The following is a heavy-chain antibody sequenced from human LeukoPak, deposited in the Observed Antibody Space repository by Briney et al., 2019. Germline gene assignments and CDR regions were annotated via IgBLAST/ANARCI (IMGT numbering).Heavy chain of an antibody. CDR2: ISYDGSNK. D-gene: IGHD2-15*01. CDR3: AKGLGYCSGGSCST. J-gene: IGHJ5*02. V-gene: IGHV3-30*18. CDR1: GFTFSSYG. Sequence: GGSLRLSCAASGFTFSSYGTHWVRQAPGKGLEWVAVISYDGSNKYYADSVKGRFTISRDNSKNTLYLQMNSLRAEDTAVYYCAKGLGYCSGGSCSTWGQGTLVTVSS.